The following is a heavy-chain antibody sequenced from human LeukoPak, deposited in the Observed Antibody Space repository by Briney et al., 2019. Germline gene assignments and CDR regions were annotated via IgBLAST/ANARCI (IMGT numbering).Heavy chain of an antibody. CDR3: ARGSKSRPKNYFDY. CDR2: ISSSSYI. V-gene: IGHV3-21*01. Sequence: PGGSLRLSCAASGFTFSSYSMNWVRQAPGKGLEWVSSISSSSYIYYADSVKGRFTISRDNAKNSLYLQMNSLRAEDTAVYYCARGSKSRPKNYFDYWGQGTLVTVSS. CDR1: GFTFSSYS. J-gene: IGHJ4*02.